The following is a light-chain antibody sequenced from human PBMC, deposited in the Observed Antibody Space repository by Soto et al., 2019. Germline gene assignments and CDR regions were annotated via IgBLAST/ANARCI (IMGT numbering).Light chain of an antibody. Sequence: EIVMTQSPVTLSVSPGERATLSCRASQSISDKSAWYQQKPGQAPRLLMFGASTRATGVPARFSGSGSGTDFTLTITGLQSEDFAVYYCQQYKSWPYTFGQGTKREIK. V-gene: IGKV3-15*01. J-gene: IGKJ2*01. CDR3: QQYKSWPYT. CDR1: QSISDK. CDR2: GAS.